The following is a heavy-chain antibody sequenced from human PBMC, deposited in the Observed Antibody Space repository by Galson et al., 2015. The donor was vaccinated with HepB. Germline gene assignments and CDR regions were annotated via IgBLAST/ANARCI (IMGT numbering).Heavy chain of an antibody. D-gene: IGHD6-13*01. CDR3: ATNLPGIAAAGTVY. J-gene: IGHJ4*02. CDR2: IYTSGST. V-gene: IGHV4-61*02. Sequence: TLSLTCTVSGGSISSGSYYWSWIRQPAGKGLEWIGRIYTSGSTNYNPSLKSRVTMSVDTSKNQFSLKLSSVTAADTAVYYCATNLPGIAAAGTVYWGQGTLVTVSS. CDR1: GGSISSGSYY.